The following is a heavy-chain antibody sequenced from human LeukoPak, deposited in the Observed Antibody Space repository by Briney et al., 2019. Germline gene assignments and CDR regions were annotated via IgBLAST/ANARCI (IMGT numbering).Heavy chain of an antibody. Sequence: PGGSLRLSCAASGFLFSRYWMSWVRQAPGKGLEWVANIKEDGSEKYYVESMKGRFTISRDNVKNSLYLQINSLRAEDTAVYYCAKGHYDSSGYYYYYWGQGTLVTVSS. CDR2: IKEDGSEK. CDR3: AKGHYDSSGYYYYY. V-gene: IGHV3-7*03. J-gene: IGHJ4*02. CDR1: GFLFSRYW. D-gene: IGHD3-22*01.